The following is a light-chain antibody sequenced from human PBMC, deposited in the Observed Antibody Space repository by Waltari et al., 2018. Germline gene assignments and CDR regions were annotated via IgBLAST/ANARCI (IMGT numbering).Light chain of an antibody. CDR1: QSVPTN. CDR3: QQYFDWPMYT. V-gene: IGKV3-15*01. CDR2: GAS. Sequence: EIVMTQSPDTLSVSPGERATLSCRASQSVPTNLAWYPQKPGQAPRLLLYGASTRATGIPARFSGSGSGTDFTLTISSLQSEDFAVYYCQQYFDWPMYTFAQGTKLEIK. J-gene: IGKJ2*01.